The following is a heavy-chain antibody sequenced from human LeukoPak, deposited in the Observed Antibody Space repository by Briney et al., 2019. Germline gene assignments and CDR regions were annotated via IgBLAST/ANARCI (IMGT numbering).Heavy chain of an antibody. CDR3: ARGDSSAYSPLRS. CDR2: IGGSGDTT. V-gene: IGHV3-23*01. J-gene: IGHJ4*02. D-gene: IGHD3-22*01. CDR1: GFAFDDYA. Sequence: GGSLRLSCAASGFAFDDYAMHWVRQAPGKGLEWVSAIGGSGDTTYYAASVKGRFTISRDNSKNTLYLQMNSLRVEDTAAYYCARGDSSAYSPLRSWGQGTPVTVSS.